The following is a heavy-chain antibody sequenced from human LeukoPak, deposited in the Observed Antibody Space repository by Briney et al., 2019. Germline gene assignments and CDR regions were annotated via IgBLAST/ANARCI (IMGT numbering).Heavy chain of an antibody. Sequence: GASVNVSCKASAYTFTVYYMHWVRQAPGQGLEWMGWINPNSGGTNYAQKFQGRVTMARDTSISTAYMDLRGLRSDDTAVYYCARPYRAFTISEGGHFDYWGQGTLVTVSS. CDR1: AYTFTVYY. D-gene: IGHD3-9*01. CDR2: INPNSGGT. J-gene: IGHJ4*02. CDR3: ARPYRAFTISEGGHFDY. V-gene: IGHV1-2*02.